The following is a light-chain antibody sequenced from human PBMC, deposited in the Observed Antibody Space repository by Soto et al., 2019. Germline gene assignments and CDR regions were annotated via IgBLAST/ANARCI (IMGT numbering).Light chain of an antibody. Sequence: QSALTQPASVSGSPGQSITISCTGTSSDVGAYNYVSWYQQHPDKAPKLVIFEVSDRPSGVSNRFSGSNSGNTASLTISGLQAEDEADYFCSSYTSNSTLVFGGGTKLTVL. CDR1: SSDVGAYNY. V-gene: IGLV2-14*01. CDR3: SSYTSNSTLV. J-gene: IGLJ3*02. CDR2: EVS.